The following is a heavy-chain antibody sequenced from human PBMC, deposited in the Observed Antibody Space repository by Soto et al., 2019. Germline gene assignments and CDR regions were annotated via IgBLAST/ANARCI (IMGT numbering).Heavy chain of an antibody. J-gene: IGHJ4*02. CDR3: ARVPGGYSYGYFDY. CDR2: INHSGST. Sequence: SETLSLTCAVYGGSFSGYYWSWIRQPPGKGLEWIGEINHSGSTNYNPSLKSRVTISVDTSKNQFSLKLSSVTAADTAVYYCARVPGGYSYGYFDYWGQGTLVTVSS. V-gene: IGHV4-34*01. D-gene: IGHD5-18*01. CDR1: GGSFSGYY.